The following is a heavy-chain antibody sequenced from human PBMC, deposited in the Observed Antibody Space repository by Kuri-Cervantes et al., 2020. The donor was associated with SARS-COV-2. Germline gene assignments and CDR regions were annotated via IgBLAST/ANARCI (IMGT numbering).Heavy chain of an antibody. Sequence: SVKVSCKASGGTFNSFSFTWVRQAPGRGLEWMGQILPVFGTTTYAQRFQGRVAITADESSTTAYMDLNSLRSDDTAVYFCARGRLKYNNGLGFHYFDDWGQGTVVTVSS. D-gene: IGHD3-10*01. CDR3: ARGRLKYNNGLGFHYFDD. J-gene: IGHJ4*02. CDR1: GGTFNSFS. V-gene: IGHV1-69*13. CDR2: ILPVFGTT.